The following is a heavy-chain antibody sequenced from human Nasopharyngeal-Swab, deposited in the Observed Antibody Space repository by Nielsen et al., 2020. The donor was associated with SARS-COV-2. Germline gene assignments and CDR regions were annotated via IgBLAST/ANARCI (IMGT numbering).Heavy chain of an antibody. Sequence: SETLSLTCTVSGDSIRSTTFYWGWIRQPPGKGLEWIGSIHNSGTPYYIPSLKSRVTISVDTSKNQFSLKTISATAADTAVYYCASGPFGPGDSYYYYGLDVWGQGTTVTVSS. D-gene: IGHD3/OR15-3a*01. CDR2: IHNSGTP. V-gene: IGHV4-39*07. CDR3: ASGPFGPGDSYYYYGLDV. J-gene: IGHJ6*02. CDR1: GDSIRSTTFY.